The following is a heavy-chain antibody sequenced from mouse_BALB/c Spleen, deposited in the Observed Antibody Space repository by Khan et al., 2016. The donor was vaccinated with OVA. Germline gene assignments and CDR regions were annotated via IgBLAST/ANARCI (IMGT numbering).Heavy chain of an antibody. J-gene: IGHJ1*01. Sequence: EVQLQESGPGLVKPSQTVSLTCTVTGISITTGNYRWSWIRQFPGNKLEWIGNIYYSGTITYNPSLTSRTTTTSDTSKSQFFLEMNSLTDEDTATYFCARDYGSLYWYFDVWGEGTTVTVSS. D-gene: IGHD1-1*01. CDR2: IYYSGTI. CDR1: GISITTGNYR. V-gene: IGHV3-5*02. CDR3: ARDYGSLYWYFDV.